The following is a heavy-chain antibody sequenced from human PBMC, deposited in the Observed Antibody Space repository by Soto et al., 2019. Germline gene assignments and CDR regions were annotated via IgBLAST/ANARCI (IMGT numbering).Heavy chain of an antibody. CDR2: ISAHNGNT. J-gene: IGHJ4*02. Sequence: QVHLVQSGAEVKKPGASVKVSCKGSGYGFTTYGITWVRQAPGQGLEWMAWISAHNGNTNYAQKLQGRVTVTRDTSTCTAYMGLRSLSSDDTAVYYCARGGYGDYWGQGALVTVSS. CDR1: GYGFTTYG. V-gene: IGHV1-18*01. D-gene: IGHD1-1*01. CDR3: ARGGYGDY.